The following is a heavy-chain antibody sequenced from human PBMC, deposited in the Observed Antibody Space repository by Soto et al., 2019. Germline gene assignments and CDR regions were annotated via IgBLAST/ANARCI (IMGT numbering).Heavy chain of an antibody. V-gene: IGHV3-9*01. J-gene: IGHJ6*02. CDR3: AKDIENYLFGMDV. Sequence: PGGSLRLSCAASGFTFDDYAMHWVRQVPGKGLEWVSGINWNSGSVDYGDSVKGRFTISRDNGKNSLYLQMNNLRVEDTALYYCAKDIENYLFGMDVWGQGTTVTVS. CDR1: GFTFDDYA. CDR2: INWNSGSV.